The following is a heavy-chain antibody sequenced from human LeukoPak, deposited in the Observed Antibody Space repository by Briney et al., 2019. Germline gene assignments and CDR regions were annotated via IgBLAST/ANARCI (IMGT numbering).Heavy chain of an antibody. CDR3: AKVECSSTSCFYYYYYGMDV. D-gene: IGHD2-2*01. CDR1: GFTFGSYA. CDR2: ISGSGGST. V-gene: IGHV3-23*01. J-gene: IGHJ6*02. Sequence: GGSLRLSCAASGFTFGSYAMSWVRQAPGKGLEWVSAISGSGGSTYYADSVKGRFTISRDNSKNTLYLQMNSLRAEDTAVYYCAKVECSSTSCFYYYYYGMDVWGQGTTVTVSS.